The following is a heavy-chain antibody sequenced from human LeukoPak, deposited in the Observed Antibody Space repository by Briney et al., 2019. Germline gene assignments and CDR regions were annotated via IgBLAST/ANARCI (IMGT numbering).Heavy chain of an antibody. CDR3: AKMAYSGHDKGLGYNWFDP. V-gene: IGHV3-9*01. Sequence: PGGSLRLSCAASGFTFDDYAMHWVRQAPGKGLEWVSGISWNSGTIGYADSVKGRFTISRDNSKNTLYLQMNSLRAEDTAVYYCAKMAYSGHDKGLGYNWFDPWGQGTLVTVSS. J-gene: IGHJ5*02. D-gene: IGHD1-26*01. CDR2: ISWNSGTI. CDR1: GFTFDDYA.